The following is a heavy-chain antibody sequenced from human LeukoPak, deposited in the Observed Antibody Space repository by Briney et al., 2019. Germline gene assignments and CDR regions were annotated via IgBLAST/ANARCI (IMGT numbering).Heavy chain of an antibody. CDR3: ASSYCGGDCYSSY. J-gene: IGHJ4*02. CDR2: ISSSSSYI. Sequence: GGSLRLSCTSSGFTFSNYSMNWVRQAPGKGLEWVSSISSSSSYIYYADSVKGRFTISRHNAKNSLYLQMNSLRAEDTAVYYCASSYCGGDCYSSYWGQGTLVTVSS. D-gene: IGHD2-21*02. V-gene: IGHV3-21*01. CDR1: GFTFSNYS.